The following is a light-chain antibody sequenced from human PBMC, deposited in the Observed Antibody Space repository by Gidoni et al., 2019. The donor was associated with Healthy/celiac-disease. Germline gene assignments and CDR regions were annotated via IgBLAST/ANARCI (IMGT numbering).Light chain of an antibody. CDR3: QHSYSTPLT. J-gene: IGKJ4*01. Sequence: DIQMTQYPSSLSASVGDRVTITCRARQSISSYLNWYQKKPGKAPKLLIYDASSLQSGVPSRFIGRGSGTDFTLTISSLQPEDFATYYWQHSYSTPLTFGGGTKVEIK. V-gene: IGKV1-39*01. CDR2: DAS. CDR1: QSISSY.